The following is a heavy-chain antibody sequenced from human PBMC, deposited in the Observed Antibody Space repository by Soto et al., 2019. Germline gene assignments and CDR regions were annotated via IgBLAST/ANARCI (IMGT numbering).Heavy chain of an antibody. CDR2: INHSGST. CDR1: DGSFRGYY. V-gene: IGHV4-34*01. D-gene: IGHD3-10*01. Sequence: PSETLSLTCAVYDGSFRGYYWSWIRQPPGKGLEWIGEINHSGSTNYNPSLKSRVTISVDTSKNQFSLKLSSVTAADTAVYYCARGSSMVRGVYPGRFDYWGQGTLVTVSS. J-gene: IGHJ4*02. CDR3: ARGSSMVRGVYPGRFDY.